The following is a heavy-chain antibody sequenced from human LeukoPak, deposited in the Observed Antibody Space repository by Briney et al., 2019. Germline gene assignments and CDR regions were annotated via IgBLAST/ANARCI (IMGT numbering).Heavy chain of an antibody. CDR3: ARDRSRLWYFDL. CDR2: IIPIFGTE. V-gene: IGHV1-69*05. J-gene: IGHJ2*01. Sequence: ASVQVSCKASGGTFSSYAISWVRQAPGQGLEWMGGIIPIFGTENYAQKFQGRVTITTDESTSTAYMELSSLRSEDTAVYYCARDRSRLWYFDLWGRGTLVTVSS. CDR1: GGTFSSYA.